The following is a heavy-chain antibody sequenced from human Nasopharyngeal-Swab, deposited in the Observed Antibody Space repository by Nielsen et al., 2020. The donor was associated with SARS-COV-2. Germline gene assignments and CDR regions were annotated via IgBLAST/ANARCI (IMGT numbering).Heavy chain of an antibody. Sequence: SCTVSGGSISGYFWSWVRQPPEKGLEWIGYIHYGGSTNYNPSLKSRVTISVDMSKNQFSLRLASVTAADTAVYYCARGRNYVYTPFDYWGQGSLVTVSS. D-gene: IGHD1-7*01. V-gene: IGHV4-59*01. CDR3: ARGRNYVYTPFDY. CDR2: IHYGGST. J-gene: IGHJ4*02. CDR1: GGSISGYF.